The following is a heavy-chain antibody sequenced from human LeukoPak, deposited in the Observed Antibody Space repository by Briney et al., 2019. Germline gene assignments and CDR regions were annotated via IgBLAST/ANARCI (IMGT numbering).Heavy chain of an antibody. J-gene: IGHJ4*02. D-gene: IGHD1-14*01. CDR1: GGTFSGYY. V-gene: IGHV4-34*01. Sequence: SETLSLTCAVYGGTFSGYYWSWIRQPPGKGLEWIGEINHSGSTNYNPSLKSRVTISVDTSKNQFSLKLSSVTAADTAVYYCARQTYGTIPFDYWGQGTLVTVSS. CDR2: INHSGST. CDR3: ARQTYGTIPFDY.